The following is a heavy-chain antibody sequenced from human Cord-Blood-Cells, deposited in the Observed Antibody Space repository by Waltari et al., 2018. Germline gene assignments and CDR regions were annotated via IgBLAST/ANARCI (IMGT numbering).Heavy chain of an antibody. V-gene: IGHV3-23*04. Sequence: EVQLVESGGGLVQPGGSLRLSCAASGFTFSSYAMSWVRQAPGKGGEGVSGIRGSGGRTYYADSVKGRFTISRDNSKNTLYLQMNSLRAEDTAVYYCAKEFYGDYFDYWGQGTLVTVSS. J-gene: IGHJ4*02. CDR2: IRGSGGRT. D-gene: IGHD4-17*01. CDR1: GFTFSSYA. CDR3: AKEFYGDYFDY.